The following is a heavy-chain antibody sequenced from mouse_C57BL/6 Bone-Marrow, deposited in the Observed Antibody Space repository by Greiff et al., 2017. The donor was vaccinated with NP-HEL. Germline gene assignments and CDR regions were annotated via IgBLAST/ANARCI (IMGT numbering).Heavy chain of an antibody. Sequence: EVQRVESGGDLVKPGGSLKLSCAASGFTFSSYGMSWVRQTPDKRLEWVATISSGGSYTYYPDSVKGRFTISRDNAKNTLYLQMSSLKSEDTAMYYCARRGLLRSYYFDYWGQGTTLTVSS. D-gene: IGHD1-1*01. CDR1: GFTFSSYG. V-gene: IGHV5-6*01. J-gene: IGHJ2*01. CDR3: ARRGLLRSYYFDY. CDR2: ISSGGSYT.